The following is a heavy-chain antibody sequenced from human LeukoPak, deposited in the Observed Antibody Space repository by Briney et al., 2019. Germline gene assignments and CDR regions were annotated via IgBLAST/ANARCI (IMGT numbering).Heavy chain of an antibody. Sequence: GGSLRLSCAASGFTFSSYAMSWVRQAPGKGLEWVSAISGSGGSTYFADSVKGRFTISRDNSKNTLFLQMNSLRAEDTAVYYCAKDARYSSSWSDYWGQGTLVTVSS. CDR2: ISGSGGST. CDR3: AKDARYSSSWSDY. CDR1: GFTFSSYA. D-gene: IGHD6-13*01. V-gene: IGHV3-23*01. J-gene: IGHJ4*02.